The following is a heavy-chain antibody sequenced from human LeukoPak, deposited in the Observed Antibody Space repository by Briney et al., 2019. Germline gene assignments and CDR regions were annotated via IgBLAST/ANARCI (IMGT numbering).Heavy chain of an antibody. V-gene: IGHV1-2*02. CDR1: GYTFTSYY. CDR3: AREAPGSSWLN. Sequence: ASVKVSCKASGYTFTSYYMHWVRQAPGQGLEWMGWINPNSGGTNYAQKFQGRVTMTRDMSTSTVYMELSSLRSEDTAVYYCAREAPGSSWLNWGQGTLVTVSS. D-gene: IGHD6-13*01. CDR2: INPNSGGT. J-gene: IGHJ4*02.